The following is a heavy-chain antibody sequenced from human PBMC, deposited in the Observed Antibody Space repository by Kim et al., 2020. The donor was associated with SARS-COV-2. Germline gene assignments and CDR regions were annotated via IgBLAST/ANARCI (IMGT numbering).Heavy chain of an antibody. J-gene: IGHJ5*02. D-gene: IGHD3-10*01. CDR3: ARAPRYFGSGSLYNGWFDP. CDR1: GGSISNYY. CDR2: IYYSGST. Sequence: SETLSLTCTVSGGSISNYYWSWIRQPPGKGLEWIGYIYYSGSTNYNPSLKSRVTISVDTSKNQFSLKLSSVTAADTGVYYCARAPRYFGSGSLYNGWFDPWGQGTLVTVSS. V-gene: IGHV4-59*13.